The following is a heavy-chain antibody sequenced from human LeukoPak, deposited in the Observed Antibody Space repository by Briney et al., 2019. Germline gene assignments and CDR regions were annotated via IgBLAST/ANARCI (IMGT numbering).Heavy chain of an antibody. CDR3: ASTPKPYGSGSYWYGAAFDY. CDR1: GGSISSSSYY. D-gene: IGHD3-10*01. V-gene: IGHV4-39*07. CDR2: IYYSGST. J-gene: IGHJ4*02. Sequence: SETLSLTCTVSGGSISSSSYYWGWIRQPPGKGLEWIGSIYYSGSTYYNPSLKSRVTISVDKSKNQFSLKLSSVTAADTAVYYCASTPKPYGSGSYWYGAAFDYWGQGTLVTVSS.